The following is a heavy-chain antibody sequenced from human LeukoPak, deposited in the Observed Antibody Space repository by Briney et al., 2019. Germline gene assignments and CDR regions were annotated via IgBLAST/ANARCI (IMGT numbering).Heavy chain of an antibody. Sequence: ASVKVSCKASGYTFIGYYIHWVRQAPGQGLEWMGRINPNSGGTNDAQEFQGRVTMTRDTSISTAYMELSSLTSDDTAVYYCARDLSSTSNWEFDYWGQGTLVTVSS. CDR3: ARDLSSTSNWEFDY. J-gene: IGHJ4*02. CDR2: INPNSGGT. D-gene: IGHD1-26*01. V-gene: IGHV1-2*06. CDR1: GYTFIGYY.